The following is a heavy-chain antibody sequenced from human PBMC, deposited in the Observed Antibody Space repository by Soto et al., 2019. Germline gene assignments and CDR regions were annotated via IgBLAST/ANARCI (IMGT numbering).Heavy chain of an antibody. J-gene: IGHJ4*02. D-gene: IGHD2-21*02. V-gene: IGHV3-15*01. CDR2: IKSKTDGGTT. Sequence: PGGSLRLSCAASGFTFSNAWMSWVRQAPGKGLEWVGRIKSKTDGGTTDYAAPVKGRFTISRDDSKNTLYLQMNSLKTEDTAVYYCTTSYGGNFELDYWGQGTLVTVSS. CDR3: TTSYGGNFELDY. CDR1: GFTFSNAW.